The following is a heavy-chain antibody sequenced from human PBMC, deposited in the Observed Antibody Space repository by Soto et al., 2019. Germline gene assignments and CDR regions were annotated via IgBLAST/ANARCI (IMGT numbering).Heavy chain of an antibody. D-gene: IGHD6-13*01. CDR2: IYYSGST. V-gene: IGHV4-31*03. CDR1: GGSISSGGYY. CDR3: AREGIAAAGTIDY. Sequence: LSLTCTVSGGSISSGGYYWSWIRQHPGKGLEWIGYIYYSGSTYYNPSLKSRVTISVDTSKNQFSLKLSSVTAADTAVYYCAREGIAAAGTIDYRGQGTLVTVSS. J-gene: IGHJ4*02.